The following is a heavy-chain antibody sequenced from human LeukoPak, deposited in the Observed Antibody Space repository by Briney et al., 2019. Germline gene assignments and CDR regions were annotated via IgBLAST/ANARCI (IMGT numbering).Heavy chain of an antibody. V-gene: IGHV3-66*01. CDR1: GFIVRSNH. CDR3: ARERPDSRNLDS. J-gene: IGHJ4*02. Sequence: GGSLRLSCAAFGFIVRSNHINWVRQAPGKGLEWVSITYSGDTTYYADSVKGRFIISRDDSKNTLSLQMNDLRVEDAAVYYCARERPDSRNLDSWGRGALVTVSS. CDR2: TYSGDTT. D-gene: IGHD1-14*01.